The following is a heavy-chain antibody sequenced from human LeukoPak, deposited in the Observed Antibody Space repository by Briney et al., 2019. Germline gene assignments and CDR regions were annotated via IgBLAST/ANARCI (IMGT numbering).Heavy chain of an antibody. D-gene: IGHD5-18*01. V-gene: IGHV3-48*02. CDR3: ARGDTAMAYWYFDL. CDR1: GFTFSGYS. CDR2: ISSGSSTI. Sequence: PGGSLRLSCAASGFTFSGYSMNWVRQAPGKGLEWVSYISSGSSTIYYADSVKGRFTISRDNAKNSLYLQMSSLRDEDTAVYYCARGDTAMAYWYFDLWGRGTLVTVSS. J-gene: IGHJ2*01.